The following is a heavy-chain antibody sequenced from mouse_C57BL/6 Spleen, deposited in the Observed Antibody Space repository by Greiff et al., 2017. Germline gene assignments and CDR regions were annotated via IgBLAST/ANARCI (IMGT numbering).Heavy chain of an antibody. CDR3: AREGYCGSSSYFDV. Sequence: QVQLQQPGAELVMPGASVKLSCKASGYTFTSYWMHWVKQRPGQGLEWIGEIDPSDSYTNYNQTFKGKSTLTVDKSSSTAYMQLSSLTSEDSAIYYCAREGYCGSSSYFDVWGTGTTVTVSS. D-gene: IGHD1-1*01. V-gene: IGHV1-69*01. CDR2: IDPSDSYT. CDR1: GYTFTSYW. J-gene: IGHJ1*03.